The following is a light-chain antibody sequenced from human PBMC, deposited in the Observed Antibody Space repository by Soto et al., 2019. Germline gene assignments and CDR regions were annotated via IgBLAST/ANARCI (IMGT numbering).Light chain of an antibody. CDR3: QQYNNWPWT. V-gene: IGKV3-15*01. CDR1: QSVSSD. Sequence: IVIPHPPSTLSASREERATLSCRASQSVSSDVAWYHQKPGQAPWLLIYGASTRATGIPGWFGGSVSGTEFTLTINGLQSEVFAVYYCQQYNNWPWTFGQGTKVDIK. J-gene: IGKJ1*01. CDR2: GAS.